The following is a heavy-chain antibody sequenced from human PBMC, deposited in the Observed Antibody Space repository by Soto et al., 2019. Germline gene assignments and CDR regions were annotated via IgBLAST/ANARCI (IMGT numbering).Heavy chain of an antibody. V-gene: IGHV4-34*01. Sequence: PSETLSLTCAVYGGSFSGYYWSWIRRPPGKGLEWIGEINHSGSTNYNPSLKSRVTLSVDTSKNQFSLKLRSVTAADTAVYYCASREVDTPMVHYDWGQGTLVTVSS. J-gene: IGHJ4*02. D-gene: IGHD5-18*01. CDR1: GGSFSGYY. CDR3: ASREVDTPMVHYD. CDR2: INHSGST.